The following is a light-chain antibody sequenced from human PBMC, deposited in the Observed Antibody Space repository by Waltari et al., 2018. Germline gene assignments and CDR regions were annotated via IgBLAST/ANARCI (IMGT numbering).Light chain of an antibody. V-gene: IGLV7-46*01. J-gene: IGLJ3*02. CDR2: ETS. Sequence: QAVVTQEPSLTVSPGGTVTLTCDSSTGAVTSGHYPYWFQQKPGQAPRTLIYETSNKHSWHPARFSGSLLGGKAALTLSGAQPEDEADYYCLLSYSGARVFGGGTKLTVL. CDR3: LLSYSGARV. CDR1: TGAVTSGHY.